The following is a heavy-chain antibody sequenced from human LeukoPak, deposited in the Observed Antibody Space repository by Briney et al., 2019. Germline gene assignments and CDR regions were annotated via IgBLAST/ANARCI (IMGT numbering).Heavy chain of an antibody. Sequence: SPTLSLPCAISGDSVSSNSAAWNWIRPSPSRGLEWLGMTYYRSKCYNDYAVSVKSRITINPDTSKNQFSLQLNSVTPEDTAVYYCARDPGIAAAGTGWFDPWGQGTLVTVSS. V-gene: IGHV6-1*01. J-gene: IGHJ5*02. CDR1: GDSVSSNSAA. D-gene: IGHD6-13*01. CDR3: ARDPGIAAAGTGWFDP. CDR2: TYYRSKCYN.